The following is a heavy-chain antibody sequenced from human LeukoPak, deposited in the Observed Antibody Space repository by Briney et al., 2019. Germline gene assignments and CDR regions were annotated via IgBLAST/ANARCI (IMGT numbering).Heavy chain of an antibody. CDR3: ARHMGRDAYIIC. J-gene: IGHJ4*02. CDR1: GYRFSTYW. CDR2: IYPDDSET. V-gene: IGHV5-51*01. D-gene: IGHD5-24*01. Sequence: GQSLTISCKGSGYRFSTYWIGWVRHMPGKGLEWMGIIYPDDSETVYSPSFQGQVTISADKSISTAYLQWSSLKASDTAMYYCARHMGRDAYIICWGQGTLVTVSS.